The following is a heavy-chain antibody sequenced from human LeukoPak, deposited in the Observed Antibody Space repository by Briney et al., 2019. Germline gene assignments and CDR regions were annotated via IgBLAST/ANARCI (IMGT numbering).Heavy chain of an antibody. V-gene: IGHV4-39*01. D-gene: IGHD5-24*01. CDR3: ARHIRGGSNRKGSWFDP. J-gene: IGHJ5*02. CDR2: IYYDGGS. CDR1: GGSISRSSYY. Sequence: PSETLSLTCSVSGGSISRSSYYWGWIRQPPGKGLDWIGSIYYDGGSYYNPSLKSRVIMSVDTSENQFSLQLRSVTAADTAVYYCARHIRGGSNRKGSWFDPWGQGTLVSVSS.